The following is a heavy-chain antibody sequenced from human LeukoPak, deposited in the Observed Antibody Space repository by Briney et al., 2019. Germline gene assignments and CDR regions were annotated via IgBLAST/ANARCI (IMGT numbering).Heavy chain of an antibody. Sequence: SSETLSLTCTVSGGSISSSSYYWGWIRQPPGKGLEWIGSIYYSGSTYYNPSLKSRVTISVDTSKNQFPLKLSSVTAADTAVYYCARLAIFGVVISAGYYYYMDVWGKGTTVTVSS. J-gene: IGHJ6*03. CDR2: IYYSGST. CDR3: ARLAIFGVVISAGYYYYMDV. V-gene: IGHV4-39*01. D-gene: IGHD3-3*01. CDR1: GGSISSSSYY.